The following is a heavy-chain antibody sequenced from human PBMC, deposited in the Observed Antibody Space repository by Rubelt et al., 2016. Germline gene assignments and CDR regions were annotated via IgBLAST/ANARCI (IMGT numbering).Heavy chain of an antibody. V-gene: IGHV4-39*01. Sequence: QVQLQQWGAGLSKPSETLSLTCAVYGGSISSRTYYWGWIRQPPGKGLEWIGSIYYSGRTYNNPSLKSRVTISADTSKKQISLKLSSVTAADTAVYYCARVQRTAAGRPFDNWGQGILVAVSS. J-gene: IGHJ4*02. CDR1: GGSISSRTYY. CDR3: ARVQRTAAGRPFDN. CDR2: IYYSGRT. D-gene: IGHD6-13*01.